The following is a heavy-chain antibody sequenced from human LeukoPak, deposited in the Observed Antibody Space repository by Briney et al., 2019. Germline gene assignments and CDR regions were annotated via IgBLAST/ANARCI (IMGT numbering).Heavy chain of an antibody. D-gene: IGHD6-19*01. CDR1: GFTFSSYA. J-gene: IGHJ4*02. CDR3: ARSRGAGPGAYFDY. Sequence: PGGSLRLSCAASGFTFSSYAMSWVRQAPGKGLEWVSAISGSGGSTYYADSVRGRFTISRDNAKHSLYLQMNSLRAEDTAVYYCARSRGAGPGAYFDYWGQGTLVTVSS. CDR2: ISGSGGST. V-gene: IGHV3-23*01.